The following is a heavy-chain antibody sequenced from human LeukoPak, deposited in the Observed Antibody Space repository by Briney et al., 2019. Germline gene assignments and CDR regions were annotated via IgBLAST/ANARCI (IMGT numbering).Heavy chain of an antibody. J-gene: IGHJ4*02. V-gene: IGHV4-59*01. Sequence: KPSETLSLTCTVSGGSISSYYWSWIRQPPGKGLEWIGYIYYSGSTNYNPSLKSRVTISVDTSKNQFSLKLSSATAADTAVYYCAGDTANFDYWGQGTLVTVSS. CDR2: IYYSGST. D-gene: IGHD5-18*01. CDR3: AGDTANFDY. CDR1: GGSISSYY.